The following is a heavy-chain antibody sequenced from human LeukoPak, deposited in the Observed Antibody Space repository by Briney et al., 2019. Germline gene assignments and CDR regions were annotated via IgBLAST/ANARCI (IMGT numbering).Heavy chain of an antibody. J-gene: IGHJ4*02. CDR1: GASISSYS. D-gene: IGHD6-19*01. CDR3: AGEPAGFSSGWYGFDY. V-gene: IGHV4-59*12. CDR2: IDGGST. Sequence: SETLSLTCTVSGASISSYSWSWIRQPPGNVMEWIGYIDGGSTNSNPSLKSRVTMSVDTSKNQFSLKLSSVTAADTAVYYCAGEPAGFSSGWYGFDYWGQGTLVTVSS.